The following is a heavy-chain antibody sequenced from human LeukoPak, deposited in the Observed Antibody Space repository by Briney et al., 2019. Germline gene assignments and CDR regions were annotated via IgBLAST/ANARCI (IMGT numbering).Heavy chain of an antibody. CDR2: TYYRSKWYN. J-gene: IGHJ5*02. CDR3: IRGPGGSHLGWFDP. Sequence: SQTLSLTCAVSGDSVSSNSAAWNWIRQSPSRGLEWLGRTYYRSKWYNDYAVSVKSRITINPDTSKNQFSLQLNSVTPEDTAVYYCIRGPGGSHLGWFDPWGQGTLVTVSS. V-gene: IGHV6-1*01. D-gene: IGHD1-26*01. CDR1: GDSVSSNSAA.